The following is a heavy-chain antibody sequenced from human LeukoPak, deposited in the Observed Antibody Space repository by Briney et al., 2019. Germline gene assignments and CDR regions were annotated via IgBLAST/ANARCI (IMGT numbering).Heavy chain of an antibody. D-gene: IGHD3-3*01. J-gene: IGHJ6*03. V-gene: IGHV4-38-2*02. CDR1: GYSISSGYY. CDR3: AREKVVTIFEAHYYYMDV. Sequence: SETLSLTCTVSGYSISSGYYWGWIRQPPGKGLEWIGSIYHSGSTYYNPSLKSRVTISVDTSKNQFSLKLSSVTAADTAVYYCAREKVVTIFEAHYYYMDVWGKGTTVTVSS. CDR2: IYHSGST.